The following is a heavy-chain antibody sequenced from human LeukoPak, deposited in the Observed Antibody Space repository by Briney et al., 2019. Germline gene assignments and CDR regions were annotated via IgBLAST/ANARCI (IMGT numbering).Heavy chain of an antibody. CDR2: ISSSGSTI. CDR3: ARGLGSGSYSSDY. CDR1: GFTFSSYE. V-gene: IGHV3-48*03. J-gene: IGHJ4*02. D-gene: IGHD3-10*01. Sequence: SXXLSCAASGFTFSSYEMNWVRQAPGKGLEWVSYISSSGSTIYYADSVKGRFTISRDNAKNSLYLQMNSLRAEDTAVYYCARGLGSGSYSSDYWGQGTLVTVSS.